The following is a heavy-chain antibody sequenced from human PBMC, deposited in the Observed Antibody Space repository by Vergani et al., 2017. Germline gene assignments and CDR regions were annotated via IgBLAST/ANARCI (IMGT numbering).Heavy chain of an antibody. CDR3: AGSGYYYYMDV. CDR2: INPSGGST. Sequence: QVQLVQSGAEVKKPGASVKVSCKASGYTFTSYYMHWVRQAPGQGLEWMGIINPSGGSTSYAQKFQGRVTMTRDTSKNQFSLKLSSVTAADTAVYYCAGSGYYYYMDVWGKGTTVTVSS. D-gene: IGHD3-10*01. CDR1: GYTFTSYY. V-gene: IGHV1-46*01. J-gene: IGHJ6*03.